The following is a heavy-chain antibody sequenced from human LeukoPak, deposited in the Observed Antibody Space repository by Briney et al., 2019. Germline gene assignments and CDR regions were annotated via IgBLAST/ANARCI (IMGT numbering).Heavy chain of an antibody. Sequence: PSETLSLTCTVSGGSISSYYWSWIRQPPGKGLEWGGYIYYSGSTNYNPSLKSRVTISVDTSKNQFSLKLSSVTAADTAVYYCARVEYYDSSGYYVDYWGQGTLVTVSS. D-gene: IGHD3-22*01. CDR1: GGSISSYY. J-gene: IGHJ4*02. CDR2: IYYSGST. V-gene: IGHV4-59*01. CDR3: ARVEYYDSSGYYVDY.